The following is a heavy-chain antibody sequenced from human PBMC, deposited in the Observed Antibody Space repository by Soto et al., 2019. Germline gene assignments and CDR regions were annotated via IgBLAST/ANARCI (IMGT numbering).Heavy chain of an antibody. D-gene: IGHD2-8*02. V-gene: IGHV3-30*03. Sequence: GGSLRLSCAASGFTFSSYGMHWVRQASGKGLEWVAVISYDGSNKYYADSVKGRFTISRDNSKNTLYLQMNSLRAEDTAVYYCARSAPTPWSYGMDVWGQGTTVTVSS. CDR2: ISYDGSNK. CDR1: GFTFSSYG. CDR3: ARSAPTPWSYGMDV. J-gene: IGHJ6*02.